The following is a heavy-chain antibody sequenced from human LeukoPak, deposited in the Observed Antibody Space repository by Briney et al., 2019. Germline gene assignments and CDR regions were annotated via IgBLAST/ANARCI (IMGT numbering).Heavy chain of an antibody. CDR3: ARGRYFDWFQPYNWFDP. V-gene: IGHV4-39*07. Sequence: KTSETLSLTCTVSGGSISSSSSYWGWIRQPPGKGLEWIVSIYYSGSTYYNPSLKSRVTISVDTSKNQFSLKLSSVTAADTAVYYCARGRYFDWFQPYNWFDPWGQGTLVTVSS. CDR1: GGSISSSSSY. CDR2: IYYSGST. J-gene: IGHJ5*02. D-gene: IGHD3-9*01.